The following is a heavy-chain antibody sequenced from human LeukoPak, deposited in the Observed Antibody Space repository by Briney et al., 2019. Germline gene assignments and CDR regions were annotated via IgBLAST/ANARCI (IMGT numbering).Heavy chain of an antibody. CDR1: GGSITNYY. V-gene: IGHV4-59*01. J-gene: IGHJ2*01. CDR3: ARPGRQDAYNGHYWYFDL. D-gene: IGHD5-24*01. CDR2: VSYSGRT. Sequence: MSSETLSLTCTVSGGSITNYYWNWIRQPPGKDLEWIGCVSYSGRTHYSSALKSRVTISVDTSKNQFSLTLRSVTAADTAVYYCARPGRQDAYNGHYWYFDLWGRGTLVTVSS.